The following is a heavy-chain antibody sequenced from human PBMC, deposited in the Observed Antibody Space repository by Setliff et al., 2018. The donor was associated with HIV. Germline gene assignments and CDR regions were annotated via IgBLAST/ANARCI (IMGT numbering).Heavy chain of an antibody. V-gene: IGHV1-18*01. CDR2: ISGYNGNT. CDR3: ARERYYNFGSGYHYYYMDV. Sequence: ASVKVSCKASGYSFTRYGISWVRQAPGQGLEWMGWISGYNGNTNYAQKFQGRVTMTTDTSTETAYMEVGSLRYDDTAVYYCARERYYNFGSGYHYYYMDVWG. J-gene: IGHJ6*03. D-gene: IGHD3-3*01. CDR1: GYSFTRYG.